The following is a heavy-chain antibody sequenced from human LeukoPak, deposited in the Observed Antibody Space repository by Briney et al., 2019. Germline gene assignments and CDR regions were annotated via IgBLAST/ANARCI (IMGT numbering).Heavy chain of an antibody. CDR2: ISSSSSYI. D-gene: IGHD2-8*01. Sequence: GGSRRLSCAASGFTFSSYSMNWVRQAQGKGMEWVSSISSSSSYIYYADSVKGRFTISRDNAKNSLYLQMNSLRAEDTAVYYCARAGGLGQGYCTNGVCYTTGSLDFWGQGTLVTVSS. CDR1: GFTFSSYS. V-gene: IGHV3-21*01. CDR3: ARAGGLGQGYCTNGVCYTTGSLDF. J-gene: IGHJ4*02.